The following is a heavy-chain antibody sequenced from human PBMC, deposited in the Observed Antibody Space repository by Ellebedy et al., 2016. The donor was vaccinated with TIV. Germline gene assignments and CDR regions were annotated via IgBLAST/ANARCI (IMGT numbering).Heavy chain of an antibody. Sequence: GESLKISCAASGFTFSSYAMHWVRQASGKGLEWVGRIRSKANSYATAYAASVKGRFTISRDDSKNTAYLQMNSLETEDTAVYYCTRGSSDSSAYYYGYWGQGTLVTVSS. CDR2: IRSKANSYAT. V-gene: IGHV3-73*01. CDR1: GFTFSSYA. D-gene: IGHD3-22*01. J-gene: IGHJ4*02. CDR3: TRGSSDSSAYYYGY.